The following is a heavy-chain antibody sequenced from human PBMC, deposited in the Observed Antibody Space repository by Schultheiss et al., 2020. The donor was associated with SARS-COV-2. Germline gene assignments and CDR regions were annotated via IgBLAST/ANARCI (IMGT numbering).Heavy chain of an antibody. D-gene: IGHD3-22*01. V-gene: IGHV4-34*01. J-gene: IGHJ3*02. CDR3: AVDSSGYLDAFDI. Sequence: SETLSLTCAVYGGSFRIYSWSWIRQPPEKGLEWIGEITHSGGTNYNPSLESRVSISVDTSKKQISLRLSSVTAADTAVYYCAVDSSGYLDAFDIWGQGTMVTVSS. CDR2: ITHSGGT. CDR1: GGSFRIYS.